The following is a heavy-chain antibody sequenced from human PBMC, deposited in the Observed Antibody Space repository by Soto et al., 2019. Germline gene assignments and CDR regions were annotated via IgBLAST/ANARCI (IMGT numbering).Heavy chain of an antibody. CDR3: AGTLGWGEYFDWAVYYGMDV. J-gene: IGHJ6*01. V-gene: IGHV4-34*01. CDR1: GGSFSGYY. D-gene: IGHD3-9*01. Sequence: QVQLQQWGAGLLKPSETLSLTCAVYGGSFSGYYWSWIRQPPGKGLEWIGEINHSGSTNYNPSLKSRVTISVDTSKNQFSLKLSSVTAADTAVYYCAGTLGWGEYFDWAVYYGMDVW. CDR2: INHSGST.